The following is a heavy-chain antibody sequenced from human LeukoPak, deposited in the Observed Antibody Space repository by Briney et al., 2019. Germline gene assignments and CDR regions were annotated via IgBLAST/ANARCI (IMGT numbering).Heavy chain of an antibody. CDR3: ARGGYYYDSGSYYNHFDY. V-gene: IGHV1-46*01. CDR1: GYTFTSYY. D-gene: IGHD3-10*01. CDR2: FNPNTGRP. Sequence: ASVKVSCKASGYTFTSYYIHWVRQAHGQGLEWMGVFNPNTGRPTYAQKFQGRVTMTSDTSTNTVYMEFSSLRSEDTAVYYCARGGYYYDSGSYYNHFDYWGQGTLVTVS. J-gene: IGHJ4*02.